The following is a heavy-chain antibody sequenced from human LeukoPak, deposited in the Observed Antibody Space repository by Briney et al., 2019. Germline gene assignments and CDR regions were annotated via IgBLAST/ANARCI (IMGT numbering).Heavy chain of an antibody. CDR2: IYYSGST. J-gene: IGHJ5*02. V-gene: IGHV4-59*12. D-gene: IGHD5-18*01. Sequence: SETLSLTCTVSGGSISSYYWSWIRQPPGKGLEWIGYIYYSGSTNYNPSLKSRVTISVDTSKNQFSLKLSSVPAADTAVYYCAXDAGYSYGYRALWFDPWGQGTLVTVSS. CDR1: GGSISSYY. CDR3: AXDAGYSYGYRALWFDP.